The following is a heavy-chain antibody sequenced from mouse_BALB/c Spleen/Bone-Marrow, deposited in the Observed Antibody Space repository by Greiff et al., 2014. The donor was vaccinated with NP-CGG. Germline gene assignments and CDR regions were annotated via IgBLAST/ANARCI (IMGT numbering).Heavy chain of an antibody. V-gene: IGHV5-6-3*01. CDR3: ARVAYYNVYFDY. Sequence: EVQGVESGGGLVQPGGSLKLSCAASGFTFGNYAMSWVRQTPDKRLELVATISSNGGSTYYPDSVKGRFTISRDNARNTLYLQMSSLKSEDTAMYYCARVAYYNVYFDYWGQGTTLTVSS. J-gene: IGHJ2*01. CDR2: ISSNGGST. CDR1: GFTFGNYA. D-gene: IGHD2-12*01.